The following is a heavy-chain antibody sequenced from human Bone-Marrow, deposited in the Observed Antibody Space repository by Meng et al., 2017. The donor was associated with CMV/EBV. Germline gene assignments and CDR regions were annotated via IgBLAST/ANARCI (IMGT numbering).Heavy chain of an antibody. CDR2: INADGSST. D-gene: IGHD2-2*02. V-gene: IGHV3-74*01. Sequence: GESLKISCAASGFTFSSHWMHWVRQAPGKGLVCVSHINADGSSTSYADSVKGRFTISRDNAKNTLYLQLNSLRAEDTAVYYCAAVRDPYCSSTSCYILEFDPWGQGTLVTVSS. CDR1: GFTFSSHW. CDR3: AAVRDPYCSSTSCYILEFDP. J-gene: IGHJ5*02.